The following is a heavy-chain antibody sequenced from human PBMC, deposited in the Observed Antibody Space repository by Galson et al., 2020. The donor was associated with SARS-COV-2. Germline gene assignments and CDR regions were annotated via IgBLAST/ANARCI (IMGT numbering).Heavy chain of an antibody. CDR1: GFTFSNYW. CDR3: ARGTNDWYGIDY. V-gene: IGHV3-74*01. J-gene: IGHJ4*02. Sequence: GGSLRLSCAASGFTFSNYWMHWVRQAPGKGLVWVSRINSGGGTTTDYADSVKGRFTISRDNAKNTLYLQMNSLRDDDTAMYFCARGTNDWYGIDYWGQGSLVTGSS. D-gene: IGHD3-9*01. CDR2: INSGGGTTT.